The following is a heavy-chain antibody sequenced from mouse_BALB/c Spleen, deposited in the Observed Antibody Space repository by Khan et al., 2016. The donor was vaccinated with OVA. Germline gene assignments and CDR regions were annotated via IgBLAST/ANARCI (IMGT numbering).Heavy chain of an antibody. CDR3: ARGNYYGYAMDY. J-gene: IGHJ4*01. D-gene: IGHD1-1*01. Sequence: EVQLQESGPGLVKPSQSLSLTCTVTGYSITSNYAWNWIRQLPGNKLEWMGYISYSGSTSYNPSLKSRISITPDTSKNQFFLQLNSVTTEDAATYYCARGNYYGYAMDYWGQGTSVTVSS. CDR2: ISYSGST. V-gene: IGHV3-2*02. CDR1: GYSITSNYA.